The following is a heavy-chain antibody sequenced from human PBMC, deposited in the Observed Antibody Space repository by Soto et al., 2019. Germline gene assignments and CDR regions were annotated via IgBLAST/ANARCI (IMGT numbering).Heavy chain of an antibody. J-gene: IGHJ4*02. CDR3: ARGVRYYSSEKPANFDS. CDR1: GFTFSDYY. D-gene: IGHD3-10*01. CDR2: ISVSSTYA. Sequence: QVQLLESGGGLVKPGGSLRLSCAASGFTFSDYYTSWIRQAPGKGLECVAYISVSSTYANYAGSVEGRFTISRDNAENSLFLQMNRLRAEDTAGYYCARGVRYYSSEKPANFDSWGQGALVTVSP. V-gene: IGHV3-11*05.